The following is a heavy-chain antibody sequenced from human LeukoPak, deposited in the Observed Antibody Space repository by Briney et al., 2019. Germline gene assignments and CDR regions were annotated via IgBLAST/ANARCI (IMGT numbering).Heavy chain of an antibody. V-gene: IGHV3-21*01. CDR3: ARVGLAYCGGDCYTFDY. D-gene: IGHD2-21*02. CDR1: GFTFSTYG. Sequence: GGSLRLSCEASGFTFSTYGMSWVRQAPGKGLEWVSAITGRGDYTYYPDSVKGRFTISRDNAKNSLYLQMNSLRAEDTAVYYCARVGLAYCGGDCYTFDYWGQGTLVTVSS. J-gene: IGHJ4*02. CDR2: ITGRGDYT.